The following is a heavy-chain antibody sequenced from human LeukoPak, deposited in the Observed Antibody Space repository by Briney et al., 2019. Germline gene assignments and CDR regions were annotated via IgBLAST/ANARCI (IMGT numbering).Heavy chain of an antibody. D-gene: IGHD2-2*01. J-gene: IGHJ4*02. CDR3: TRLSTSLDYFDY. CDR1: GFTFSGSA. Sequence: GGSLKLSCAASGFTFSGSAMHWVRQASGKGLEWVGRIRSKANSYATAYAASVEGRFTISRDDSKNTAYLQMNNLKTEDTAVYYCTRLSTSLDYFDYWGQGTLVTVSS. V-gene: IGHV3-73*01. CDR2: IRSKANSYAT.